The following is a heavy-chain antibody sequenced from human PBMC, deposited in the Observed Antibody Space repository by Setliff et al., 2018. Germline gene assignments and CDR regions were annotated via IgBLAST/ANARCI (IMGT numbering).Heavy chain of an antibody. CDR3: ARAPDYGEIDF. CDR1: GFSFTTYT. Sequence: GGSLRLSCAASGFSFTTYTMNWIRQAPGQGLEWVSSIDTSSTWIYYADSVKGRFTISRDNAMNSLYLQMNSLRAEDTAIYYCARAPDYGEIDFWGQGTLVTVSS. V-gene: IGHV3-21*01. J-gene: IGHJ4*02. D-gene: IGHD4-17*01. CDR2: IDTSSTWI.